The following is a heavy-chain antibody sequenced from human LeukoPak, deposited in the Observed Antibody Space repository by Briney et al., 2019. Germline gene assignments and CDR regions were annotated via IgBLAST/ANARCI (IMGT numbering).Heavy chain of an antibody. J-gene: IGHJ4*02. CDR1: GASISSSY. CDR2: ISNHGSA. V-gene: IGHV4-59*01. D-gene: IGHD3-10*01. Sequence: PSETLSLTCTVSGASISSSYWNWIRQPPGKGLEWIGYISNHGSANYNPSLRSRVTISVDTSKNQFSLKLRSVTAADTAVYYCARTTYYGSGTVDYWGQGTLVTVSS. CDR3: ARTTYYGSGTVDY.